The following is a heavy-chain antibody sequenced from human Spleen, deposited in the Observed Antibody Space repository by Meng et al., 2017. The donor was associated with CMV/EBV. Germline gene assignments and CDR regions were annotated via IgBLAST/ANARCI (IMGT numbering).Heavy chain of an antibody. CDR2: IYSGGST. CDR3: ARALHYDFPFDI. V-gene: IGHV3-66*02. J-gene: IGHJ3*02. CDR1: GFTVSSNY. D-gene: IGHD3-3*01. Sequence: GESLKISCAASGFTVSSNYMSWVRQAPGKGLEWVSVIYSGGSTYYADSVKGRFTISRDNSKNTLYLQMNSLRAEDTAVYYCARALHYDFPFDIWGQGTMVTVS.